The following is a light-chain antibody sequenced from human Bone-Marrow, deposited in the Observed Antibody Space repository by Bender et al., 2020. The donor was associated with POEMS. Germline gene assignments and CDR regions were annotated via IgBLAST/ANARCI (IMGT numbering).Light chain of an antibody. CDR3: SSWDDSLSGWV. CDR2: GYN. CDR1: SSSIGSYT. J-gene: IGLJ3*02. V-gene: IGLV1-44*01. Sequence: QSVLTQPPSASGTPGQRVTISCSGSSSSIGSYTVSWYHQLPATAPKLLIYGYNSRPSGVPARFSGSKSGTSASLAISDIQSEDEGDYYCSSWDDSLSGWVFGGGTKLTVL.